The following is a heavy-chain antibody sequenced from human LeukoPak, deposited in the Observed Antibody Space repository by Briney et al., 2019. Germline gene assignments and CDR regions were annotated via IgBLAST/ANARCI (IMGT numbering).Heavy chain of an antibody. Sequence: KPSETLSLTCTVSGGSISSGSYYWSWIRQPPGKGLEWIGYIYYSGSTSYNPSLQSRVTISLDTSKSQFSLKLSSVTAADTAVYYCARDYSSGYADAFDIWGQGTMVTVSS. D-gene: IGHD3-22*01. J-gene: IGHJ3*02. CDR3: ARDYSSGYADAFDI. CDR1: GGSISSGSYY. CDR2: IYYSGST. V-gene: IGHV4-61*01.